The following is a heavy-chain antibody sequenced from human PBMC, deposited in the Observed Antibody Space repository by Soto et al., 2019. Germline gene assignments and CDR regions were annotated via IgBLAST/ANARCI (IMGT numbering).Heavy chain of an antibody. J-gene: IGHJ4*02. CDR2: ISYDGSNK. CDR3: ARGGWELHLYYFDY. D-gene: IGHD1-26*01. V-gene: IGHV3-30-3*01. CDR1: GFTFSSYA. Sequence: PGGSLRLSCAASGFTFSSYAVHWVRQAPGKWLEWVAVISYDGSNKYYADSVKGRFTISRDNSKNTLYLQMNSLRAEDTAVYYCARGGWELHLYYFDYWGQGXLVTVYS.